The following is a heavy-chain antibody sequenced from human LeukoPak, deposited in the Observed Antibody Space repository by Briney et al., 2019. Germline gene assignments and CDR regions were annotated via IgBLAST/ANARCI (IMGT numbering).Heavy chain of an antibody. V-gene: IGHV4-4*07. CDR2: IYTSGST. J-gene: IGHJ6*02. CDR1: GVSISSYY. Sequence: SETLSLTCTVSGVSISSYYWSWIRQPAGKGLEWIGRIYTSGSTNYNPSLKSRVTMSVDTSKNQFSLKLSSVTAADTAVYYCARDGGLYGSGSYRPNYYGMDVWGQGTTVTVSS. D-gene: IGHD3-10*01. CDR3: ARDGGLYGSGSYRPNYYGMDV.